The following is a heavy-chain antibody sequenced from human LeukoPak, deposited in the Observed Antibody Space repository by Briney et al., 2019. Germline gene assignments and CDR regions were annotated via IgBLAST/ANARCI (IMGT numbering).Heavy chain of an antibody. Sequence: SETLSLTCAVYGGSFSGYYWSWIRQPPGKGLEWIGEINHSGSTNYNPSLKSRVTISVDTSKNQFSLNVTSVTATDTAVYYCARHLFGSGYYPDYWGQGTLVTVSS. V-gene: IGHV4-34*01. J-gene: IGHJ4*02. CDR3: ARHLFGSGYYPDY. CDR1: GGSFSGYY. D-gene: IGHD3-22*01. CDR2: INHSGST.